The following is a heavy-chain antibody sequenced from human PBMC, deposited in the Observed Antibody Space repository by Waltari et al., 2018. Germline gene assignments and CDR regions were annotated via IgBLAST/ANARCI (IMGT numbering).Heavy chain of an antibody. J-gene: IGHJ4*02. V-gene: IGHV3-30*02. CDR2: IRYDGSNK. D-gene: IGHD6-6*01. CDR3: AKDSSSSGLNY. CDR1: GFTFSSYG. Sequence: QVQLVESGGGVVQPGGSLRLSCAASGFTFSSYGMHWVRQAPGKGLEWVAFIRYDGSNKYYADSVKGRFTISRDNSKNTLYLQMNSLRAEDTAVYYCAKDSSSSGLNYWGQGTLVTVSS.